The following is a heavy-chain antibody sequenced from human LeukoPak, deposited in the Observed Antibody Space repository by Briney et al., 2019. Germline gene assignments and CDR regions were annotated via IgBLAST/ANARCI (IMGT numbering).Heavy chain of an antibody. CDR2: IYYSGST. D-gene: IGHD5-12*01. CDR3: ARDRVYSGYDDFDY. Sequence: SETLSLTCTVSGGSISSGGYYWSWIRQHPGKGLEWIGYIYYSGSTYYNPSLKSRVTISVDTSKNQFSLKLSSVTAADTAVYYCARDRVYSGYDDFDYWGQGTLVTVSS. V-gene: IGHV4-31*03. J-gene: IGHJ4*02. CDR1: GGSISSGGYY.